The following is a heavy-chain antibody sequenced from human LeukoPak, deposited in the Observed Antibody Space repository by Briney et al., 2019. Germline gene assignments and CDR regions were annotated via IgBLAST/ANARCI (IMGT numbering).Heavy chain of an antibody. V-gene: IGHV4-39*07. J-gene: IGHJ4*02. CDR3: AGTGTGKSDFDY. D-gene: IGHD3-10*01. CDR1: GGSISSSSYY. Sequence: PSETLSLTCTVSGGSISSSSYYWGWIRQPPGKGLEWIGSIYYSGSTYYNPSLKSRVTISVDTSKNQFSLKLSSVTAADTAVYYCAGTGTGKSDFDYWGQGTLVTVSS. CDR2: IYYSGST.